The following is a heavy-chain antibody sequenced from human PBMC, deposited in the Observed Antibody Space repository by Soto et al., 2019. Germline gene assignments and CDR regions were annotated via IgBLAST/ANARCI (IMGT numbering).Heavy chain of an antibody. CDR2: ISSSSSYT. D-gene: IGHD2-15*01. CDR1: GFTFSDYY. V-gene: IGHV3-11*06. J-gene: IGHJ6*02. Sequence: GGSLRLSCAASGFTFSDYYMSWIRQAPGKGLEWVSYISSSSSYTNYADSVKGRFTISRDNAKNSLYLQMNSLRAEDTAVYYCAGGLRGRADRDYYYGMDVWGQGTTVTVSS. CDR3: AGGLRGRADRDYYYGMDV.